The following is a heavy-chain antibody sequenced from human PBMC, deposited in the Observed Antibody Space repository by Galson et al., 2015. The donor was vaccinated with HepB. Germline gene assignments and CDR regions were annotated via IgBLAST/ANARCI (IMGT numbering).Heavy chain of an antibody. V-gene: IGHV3-30*04. J-gene: IGHJ4*02. CDR3: ARGEPYDFWSGHQTGIFDY. Sequence: SLRLSCAASGFTFSSYAMHWVRQAPGKGLEWVAVISYDGSNKYYADSVKGRFTISRDNSKNTLYLQMNSLRAEDTAVYYCARGEPYDFWSGHQTGIFDYWGQGTLVTVSS. CDR1: GFTFSSYA. CDR2: ISYDGSNK. D-gene: IGHD3-3*01.